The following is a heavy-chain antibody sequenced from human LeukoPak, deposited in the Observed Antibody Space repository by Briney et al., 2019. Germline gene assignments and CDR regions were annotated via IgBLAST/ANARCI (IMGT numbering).Heavy chain of an antibody. J-gene: IGHJ3*02. V-gene: IGHV3-30*04. Sequence: GGSLRLSCAASGFTFSSYAMHWVRQAPGKGLEWVAVISYDGSNKYYADSVKGRFTISRDNSKNTLYLQMNSLRAEDTAVYYCAGVDAAMPDAFDIWGQGTTVTVSS. D-gene: IGHD5-18*01. CDR3: AGVDAAMPDAFDI. CDR2: ISYDGSNK. CDR1: GFTFSSYA.